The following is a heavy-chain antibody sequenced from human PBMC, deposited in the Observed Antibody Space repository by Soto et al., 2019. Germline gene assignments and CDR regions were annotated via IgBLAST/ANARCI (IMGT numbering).Heavy chain of an antibody. CDR1: GFTFSSSA. V-gene: IGHV3-23*01. J-gene: IGHJ4*02. CDR2: LSGSGGST. D-gene: IGHD6-6*01. CDR3: AKGWSSSNQIYFDY. Sequence: EVQLLESGGGLVQPGGSLRLSCAASGFTFSSSAMSWVRQAPGKGLEWVSGLSGSGGSTFYVASVKGRFTISRDNSTNTLFLQMNSLRAEYSAVDYCAKGWSSSNQIYFDYWGRGPLVAVSS.